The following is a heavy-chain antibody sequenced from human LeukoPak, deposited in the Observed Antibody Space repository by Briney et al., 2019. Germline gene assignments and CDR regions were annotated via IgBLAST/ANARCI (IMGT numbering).Heavy chain of an antibody. V-gene: IGHV5-51*01. CDR1: GYSFTTYW. CDR2: IYPGDSDT. D-gene: IGHD2-8*02. Sequence: GESLKISCEGSGYSFTTYWIGWVRQMPGKGLEWMGIIYPGDSDTRYSPSFQGQVTISADKSISTTYLQWNSLKASDTAMYYRVRHKGYITGWYVDYWGQGTLVTVSS. CDR3: VRHKGYITGWYVDY. J-gene: IGHJ4*02.